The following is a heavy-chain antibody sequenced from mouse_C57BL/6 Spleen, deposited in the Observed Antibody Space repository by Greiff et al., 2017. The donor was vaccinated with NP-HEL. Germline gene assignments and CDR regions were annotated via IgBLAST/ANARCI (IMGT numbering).Heavy chain of an antibody. D-gene: IGHD1-1*01. J-gene: IGHJ1*03. V-gene: IGHV1-69*01. CDR1: GYTFTSYW. CDR2: IDPSDSYT. CDR3: ARGASSYYGSSFGYFDV. Sequence: QVQLQQPGAELVMPGASVKLSCKASGYTFTSYWMHWVKQRPGQGLEWIGEIDPSDSYTNYNQKFKGKSTLTLDQSSSTAYMQLSSLTSEESAVYYCARGASSYYGSSFGYFDVWGTGTTVTVSS.